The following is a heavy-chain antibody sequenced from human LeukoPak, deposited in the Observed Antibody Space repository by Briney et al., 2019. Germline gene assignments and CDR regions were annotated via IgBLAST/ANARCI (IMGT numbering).Heavy chain of an antibody. Sequence: GASVKVSCKASGGTFSSYAISWVRQAPGQGLEWMGGIIPIFGTANYAQKFQGRVTITTDESTSTAYMELSSLRAEDTAVYYCARNRPGTMIVVDLDYWGQGTLVTVSS. J-gene: IGHJ4*02. CDR3: ARNRPGTMIVVDLDY. V-gene: IGHV1-69*05. D-gene: IGHD3-22*01. CDR1: GGTFSSYA. CDR2: IIPIFGTA.